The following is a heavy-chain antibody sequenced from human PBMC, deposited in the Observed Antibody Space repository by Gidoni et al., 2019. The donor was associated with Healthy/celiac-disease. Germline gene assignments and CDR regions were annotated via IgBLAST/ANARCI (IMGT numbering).Heavy chain of an antibody. D-gene: IGHD2-21*02. V-gene: IGHV1-69*06. CDR1: GGTFSSYA. J-gene: IGHJ5*02. Sequence: QVPLVQSGAEVKKPGSSVKVPCKASGGTFSSYAISWVRQAPGKGLAWMGGFIPICGTANYAQKFQGRVTITADKSTSTAYMELSSLRSEDTAVYYCARMADCGGDCPNWFDPWGQGTLVTVSS. CDR3: ARMADCGGDCPNWFDP. CDR2: FIPICGTA.